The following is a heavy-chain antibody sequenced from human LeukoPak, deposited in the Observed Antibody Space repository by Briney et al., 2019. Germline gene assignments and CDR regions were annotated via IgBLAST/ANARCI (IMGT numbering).Heavy chain of an antibody. D-gene: IGHD1-26*01. Sequence: PGGSLRLSCAASGFIFSTYSMKGVRQAPGKGGEWGSSISSSTSYIYYADSVKGRFTISRDNAKNSLYLQMNSLRPEDTAVYYCARENSGSYYQFDCWGQGTLVTVSS. CDR3: ARENSGSYYQFDC. V-gene: IGHV3-21*01. CDR2: ISSSTSYI. CDR1: GFIFSTYS. J-gene: IGHJ4*02.